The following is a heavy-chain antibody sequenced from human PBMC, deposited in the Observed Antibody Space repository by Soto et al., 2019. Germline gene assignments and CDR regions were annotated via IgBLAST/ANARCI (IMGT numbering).Heavy chain of an antibody. CDR2: IYYSGST. Sequence: PSETLSLTCTVSGGSISSYYWSWIRQPPGKGLEWIGYIYYSGSTNYNPSLKSRVTISVDTSKNQFSLKLSSVTAADTAVYYCARVKDYYDSSGYFDYWGQGTLVTVSS. CDR3: ARVKDYYDSSGYFDY. CDR1: GGSISSYY. V-gene: IGHV4-59*01. J-gene: IGHJ4*02. D-gene: IGHD3-22*01.